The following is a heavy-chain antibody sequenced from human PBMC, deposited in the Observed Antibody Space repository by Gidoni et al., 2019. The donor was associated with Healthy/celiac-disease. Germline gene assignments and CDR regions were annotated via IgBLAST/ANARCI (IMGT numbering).Heavy chain of an antibody. V-gene: IGHV3-23*01. CDR2: ISGSGGST. CDR3: AKDRYYYGSGSRSGYFDY. D-gene: IGHD3-10*01. J-gene: IGHJ4*02. Sequence: EVQLLESGGGLVQPGGSLRLSCAASGFTFSSYAMSWVRQAPGKGLEWVSAISGSGGSTYYADSVKGRFTISRDNSKNTLYLQMNSLRAEDTAVYYCAKDRYYYGSGSRSGYFDYWGQGTLVTVSS. CDR1: GFTFSSYA.